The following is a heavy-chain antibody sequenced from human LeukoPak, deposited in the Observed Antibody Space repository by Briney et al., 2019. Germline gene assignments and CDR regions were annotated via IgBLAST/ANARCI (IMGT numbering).Heavy chain of an antibody. D-gene: IGHD6-13*01. V-gene: IGHV1-2*02. CDR3: ARGKGRIIPQYSSSWYNSGRNWFDP. Sequence: ASVKVSCKASGYTFTSYYMHWVRQAPGQGLEWMGWINPNSGGTNYAQKFQGRVTMTRDTSISTAYMELSRLRSDDTAVYYCARGKGRIIPQYSSSWYNSGRNWFDPWGQGTLVTVSS. CDR2: INPNSGGT. J-gene: IGHJ5*02. CDR1: GYTFTSYY.